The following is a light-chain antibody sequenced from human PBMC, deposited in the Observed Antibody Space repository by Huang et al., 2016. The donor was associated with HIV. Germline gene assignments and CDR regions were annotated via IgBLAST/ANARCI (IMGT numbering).Light chain of an antibody. CDR1: QSVSSN. CDR2: GAS. Sequence: EIVMTQSPVTLSVSLGERATLSCRASQSVSSNLAWYQQKPGQAPRILIYGASTRATGIPARFSGSGSGTEFTLTISSLQSEDFAVYYCQHYENWWYTFGQGTKLEIK. CDR3: QHYENWWYT. J-gene: IGKJ2*01. V-gene: IGKV3-15*01.